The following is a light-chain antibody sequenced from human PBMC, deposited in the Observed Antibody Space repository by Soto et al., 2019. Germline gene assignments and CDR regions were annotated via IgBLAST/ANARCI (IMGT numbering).Light chain of an antibody. J-gene: IGLJ3*02. V-gene: IGLV2-14*01. CDR3: SSYASSGAVV. Sequence: QSALTQPASVSGSPGQSITISCTGTSSDVGGYKYVSWYQLHPGTAPKLVIYDVTNRPSGVSHRFSGSKSGNTASLTFSGLQPEDEADYYCSSYASSGAVVFGGGTKLTVL. CDR1: SSDVGGYKY. CDR2: DVT.